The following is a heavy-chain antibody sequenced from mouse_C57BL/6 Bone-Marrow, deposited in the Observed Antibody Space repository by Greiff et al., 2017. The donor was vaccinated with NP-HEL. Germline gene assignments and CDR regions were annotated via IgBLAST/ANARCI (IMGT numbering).Heavy chain of an antibody. V-gene: IGHV1-63*01. Sequence: QVQLQQSGAELVRPGTSVKMSCKASGYTFTNYWIGWAKQRPGHGLEWIGDIYPGGGYTNYTEKFKGKATLTADKSSSTAYMQFSSLTSEDSAIDYCARGNYVDYAMDYWGQGTSVTVSS. CDR1: GYTFTNYW. D-gene: IGHD2-1*01. J-gene: IGHJ4*01. CDR3: ARGNYVDYAMDY. CDR2: IYPGGGYT.